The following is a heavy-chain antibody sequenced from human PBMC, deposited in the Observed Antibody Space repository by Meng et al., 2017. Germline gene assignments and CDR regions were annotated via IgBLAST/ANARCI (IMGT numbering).Heavy chain of an antibody. V-gene: IGHV1-69*01. CDR2: IIPIFGTA. Sequence: QGRMVKVGAGVKKRGSSVKVSCKAAGVTVSSYAISWVRQAPGQGLEWMGGIIPIFGTANYAQKFQGRVTITADESTSTAYMELSSLRSEDTAVYYCASPKIGRRGSLDYWGQGTLVTVSS. CDR1: GVTVSSYA. CDR3: ASPKIGRRGSLDY. D-gene: IGHD3-16*01. J-gene: IGHJ4*02.